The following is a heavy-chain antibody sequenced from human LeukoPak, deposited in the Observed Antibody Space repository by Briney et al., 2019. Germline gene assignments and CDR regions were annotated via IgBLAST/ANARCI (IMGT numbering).Heavy chain of an antibody. D-gene: IGHD6-13*01. CDR1: GGSFSGYY. V-gene: IGHV4-34*01. Sequence: SETLSLTCAVYGGSFSGYYWSWIRQPPGKGLEWIGEINHSGSTNYNPSLKSRVTISVDTSKNQFSLKLSSVTAADTAVYYCASTSSSWYNYYYYYMDVWGKGTTVTVSS. CDR2: INHSGST. CDR3: ASTSSSWYNYYYYYMDV. J-gene: IGHJ6*03.